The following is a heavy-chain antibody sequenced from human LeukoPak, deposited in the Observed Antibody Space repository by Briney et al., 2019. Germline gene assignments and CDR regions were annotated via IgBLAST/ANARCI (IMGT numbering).Heavy chain of an antibody. J-gene: IGHJ6*02. Sequence: PGGSLRLSCAASGFTVSSNYMSWVRQAPGKGLEWVSVIYSGGSTYYADSVRGRFTISRDNSKNTVNLQMSSLRAEDTAVYYCVKESRTYYSYDMDVWGQGTTVTVSS. CDR1: GFTVSSNY. CDR2: IYSGGST. V-gene: IGHV3-53*05. CDR3: VKESRTYYSYDMDV.